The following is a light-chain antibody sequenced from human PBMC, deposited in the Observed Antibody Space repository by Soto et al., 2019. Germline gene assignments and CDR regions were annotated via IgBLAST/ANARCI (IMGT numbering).Light chain of an antibody. CDR1: SSDVGSYNL. CDR3: CSYAGSSTYV. V-gene: IGLV2-23*01. CDR2: EGS. J-gene: IGLJ1*01. Sequence: QSVLTQPASVSWSPGQSITISCTGTSSDVGSYNLVSWYQQHPGKAPKLMIYEGSKRPSGVSNRFSGSKSGKTASLTISGLQAEDEADYYCCSYAGSSTYVFGTGTKVTVL.